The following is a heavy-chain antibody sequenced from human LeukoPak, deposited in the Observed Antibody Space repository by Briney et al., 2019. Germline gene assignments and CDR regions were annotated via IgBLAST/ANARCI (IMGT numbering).Heavy chain of an antibody. D-gene: IGHD6-13*01. CDR3: AREQQLVWGRWAFDI. CDR1: GFTFSSYW. J-gene: IGHJ3*02. Sequence: GGSLRLSCAASGFTFSSYWMHWFRQAPGKGLVWVSRINSDGSSTSYADSVKGRFTISRDNAKNTLYLQMNSLRAEDTAVYYCAREQQLVWGRWAFDIWGQGTMVTVSS. CDR2: INSDGSST. V-gene: IGHV3-74*01.